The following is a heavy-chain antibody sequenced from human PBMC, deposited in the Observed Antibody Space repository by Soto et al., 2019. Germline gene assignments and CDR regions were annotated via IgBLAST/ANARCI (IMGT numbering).Heavy chain of an antibody. CDR2: IYYSGST. Sequence: PSETLSLTCTVSGGSISSSSYYWGWIRQPPGKGLEWIGSIYYSGSTYYNPSLKSRVTISVDTSKNQFSLKLSSVTAADTAVYYCASTHIVVVTDAFDIWGQGTMVTVSS. CDR1: GGSISSSSYY. D-gene: IGHD2-21*02. V-gene: IGHV4-39*01. J-gene: IGHJ3*02. CDR3: ASTHIVVVTDAFDI.